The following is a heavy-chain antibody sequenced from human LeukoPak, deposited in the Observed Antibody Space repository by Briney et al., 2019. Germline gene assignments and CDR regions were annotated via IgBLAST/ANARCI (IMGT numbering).Heavy chain of an antibody. CDR3: ARDDYYDSSGYQGDY. Sequence: GGSLRLSCAASGFTFNNNAMSWVRQAPGKGLEWVSVIYSGGSTYYADSVKGRFTISRDNSKNTLYLQMNSLRAEDTAVYYCARDDYYDSSGYQGDYWGQGTLVTVSS. CDR1: GFTFNNNA. V-gene: IGHV3-66*01. CDR2: IYSGGST. J-gene: IGHJ4*02. D-gene: IGHD3-22*01.